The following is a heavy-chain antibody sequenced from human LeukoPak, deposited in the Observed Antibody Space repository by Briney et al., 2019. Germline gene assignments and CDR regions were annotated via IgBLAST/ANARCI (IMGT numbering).Heavy chain of an antibody. CDR3: ARDTYDILTGPSYYFDY. Sequence: GGSLRLSCAASGFTYSSYAMHWVRQAPGKGLEWVAVISYDGSNKYYADSVKGRFTISRDNSRNTLYLQMNSLRAEDTAVYYCARDTYDILTGPSYYFDYWGQGTLVTVSS. CDR2: ISYDGSNK. V-gene: IGHV3-30*04. D-gene: IGHD3-9*01. J-gene: IGHJ4*02. CDR1: GFTYSSYA.